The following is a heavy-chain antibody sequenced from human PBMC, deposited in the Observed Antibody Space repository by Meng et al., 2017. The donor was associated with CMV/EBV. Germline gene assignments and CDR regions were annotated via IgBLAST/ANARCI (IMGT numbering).Heavy chain of an antibody. D-gene: IGHD2-2*02. CDR3: ARYCTNTGCYIYDS. J-gene: IGHJ4*02. Sequence: GGSLRLSCAASGFTFSSYWMSWVRQAPGKGLEWVANINQGGSEKYYVDSVKGRFTMSRDNAKNSLYLQMSSLTAEDTAVYYCARYCTNTGCYIYDSWGQGTLVTVSS. CDR2: INQGGSEK. V-gene: IGHV3-7*01. CDR1: GFTFSSYW.